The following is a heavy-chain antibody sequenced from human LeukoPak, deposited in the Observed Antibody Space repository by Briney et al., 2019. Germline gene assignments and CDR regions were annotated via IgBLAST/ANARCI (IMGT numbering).Heavy chain of an antibody. D-gene: IGHD6-13*01. Sequence: PSETLSLTCTVSGGSISSYYWSWIRQPPGKGLEWIGYIYYSGSTNYNPSLKSRATISVDTSKNQFSLKLSSVTAADTAVYYCAIYPSSPLRYNWFDPWGQGTLVTVSS. V-gene: IGHV4-59*01. CDR2: IYYSGST. CDR1: GGSISSYY. CDR3: AIYPSSPLRYNWFDP. J-gene: IGHJ5*02.